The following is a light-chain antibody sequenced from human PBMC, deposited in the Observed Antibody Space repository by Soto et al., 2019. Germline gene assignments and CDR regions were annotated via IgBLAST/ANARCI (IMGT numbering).Light chain of an antibody. CDR3: AACDDSLDVV. V-gene: IGLV1-44*01. CDR1: SSNIGSNT. CDR2: SDN. Sequence: QSALTQPASVSGTPGQRVTISCSGSSSNIGSNTVNWYQQLPGTAPKLLIYSDNQRPSGVPDRFSGSKSGTSASLAISGLQSEDEADYYCAACDDSLDVVFGGGTKLTVL. J-gene: IGLJ2*01.